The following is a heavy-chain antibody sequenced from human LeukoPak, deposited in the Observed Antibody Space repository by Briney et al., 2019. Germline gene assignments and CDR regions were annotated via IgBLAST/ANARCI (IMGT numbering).Heavy chain of an antibody. J-gene: IGHJ4*02. Sequence: GGPLRLSCAASGFTFRSYAMNWVREAPGKRLEWVSDINGSGGSTLYADSVKGRFTISKDNSKNTLYLQMNSLRAEDTAVYYCARNRPGLYPFDSWRQGTLVTVSS. V-gene: IGHV3-23*01. CDR2: INGSGGST. D-gene: IGHD2-15*01. CDR1: GFTFRSYA. CDR3: ARNRPGLYPFDS.